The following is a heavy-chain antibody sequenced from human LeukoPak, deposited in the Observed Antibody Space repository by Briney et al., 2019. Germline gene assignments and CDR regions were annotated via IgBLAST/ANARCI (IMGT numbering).Heavy chain of an antibody. J-gene: IGHJ6*03. V-gene: IGHV1-18*01. CDR1: GYTFTSYG. Sequence: GASVKVSCKASGYTFTSYGISWVRQAPGQGLEWMGWISAYNGNTNYAQKLQGRVTMTTDTSTSTAYMELRSLRSDDTAVYYCARDREWELLLRRWGYYYMDVWGKGTTVTVSS. CDR2: ISAYNGNT. CDR3: ARDREWELLLRRWGYYYMDV. D-gene: IGHD1-26*01.